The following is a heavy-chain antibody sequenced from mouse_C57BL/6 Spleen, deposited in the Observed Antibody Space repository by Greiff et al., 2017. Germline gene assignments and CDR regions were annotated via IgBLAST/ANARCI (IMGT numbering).Heavy chain of an antibody. V-gene: IGHV1-76*01. D-gene: IGHD3-2*02. J-gene: IGHJ3*01. CDR2: IYPGSGNT. CDR1: GYTFTDYY. Sequence: QVQLQQSGAELVRPGASVKLSCKASGYTFTDYYINWVKQRPGQGLEWIARIYPGSGNTYYNEKFKGKATLTAEKSSSTAYMQLSSLTSEDSAVYFCARSLDSSGYWFAYWGQGTLVTVSA. CDR3: ARSLDSSGYWFAY.